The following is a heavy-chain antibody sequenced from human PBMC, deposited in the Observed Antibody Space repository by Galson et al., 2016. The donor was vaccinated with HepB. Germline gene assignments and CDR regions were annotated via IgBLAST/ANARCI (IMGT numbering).Heavy chain of an antibody. V-gene: IGHV3-53*01. CDR3: AREGDSGSSHHYYYGMDV. J-gene: IGHJ6*02. D-gene: IGHD3-10*01. CDR1: GFTVSNNY. Sequence: SLRLSCAASGFTVSNNYMSWVRQAPGKGLEWVSTIYSAGNTYYADSVKGRFIISRDNSKNTLYLQMNRLRAEDTAVYYCAREGDSGSSHHYYYGMDVWGQGTTVTVSS. CDR2: IYSAGNT.